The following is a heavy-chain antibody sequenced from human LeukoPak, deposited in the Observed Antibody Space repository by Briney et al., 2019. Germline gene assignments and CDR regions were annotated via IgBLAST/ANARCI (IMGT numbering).Heavy chain of an antibody. CDR1: GYTFTSNY. CDR3: ARDYRGYFDY. Sequence: ASVKVSCKASGYTFTSNYVHWVRQAPGQGLEWMGMIYPRDGSASYAQKFQGRVTVTRDTSTSTVHMELSGLRSEDTAVYYCARDYRGYFDYWGQGTLVTVSS. D-gene: IGHD1-14*01. V-gene: IGHV1-46*01. J-gene: IGHJ4*02. CDR2: IYPRDGSA.